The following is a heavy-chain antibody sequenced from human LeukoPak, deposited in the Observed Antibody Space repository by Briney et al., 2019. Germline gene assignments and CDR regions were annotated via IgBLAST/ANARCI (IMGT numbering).Heavy chain of an antibody. V-gene: IGHV3-23*01. CDR1: GFTFSTNA. CDR2: ISGSGGST. D-gene: IGHD3-3*01. Sequence: GGSLRLSCAASGFTFSTNAMGWVRQAPGKGLEWVSAISGSGGSTYYADSVKGRFTISRDNSKNTLYLQMNSLRAEDTAVYYCPRSNYDFVGMDVWGQGTTVTVSS. CDR3: PRSNYDFVGMDV. J-gene: IGHJ6*02.